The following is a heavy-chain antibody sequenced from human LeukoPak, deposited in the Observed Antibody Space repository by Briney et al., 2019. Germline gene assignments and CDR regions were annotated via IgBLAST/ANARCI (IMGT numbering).Heavy chain of an antibody. Sequence: SETLSLTCSVSGASLTIYYWNWIRQPAGKGLEWIGRYASGTTTHNPSLKSQFSMSIDTSKNQISLKLTSVTAADTAVYYCAAGDHSFDNWGQGTLVTVTP. CDR2: YASGTT. J-gene: IGHJ4*02. V-gene: IGHV4-4*07. D-gene: IGHD7-27*01. CDR3: AAGDHSFDN. CDR1: GASLTIYY.